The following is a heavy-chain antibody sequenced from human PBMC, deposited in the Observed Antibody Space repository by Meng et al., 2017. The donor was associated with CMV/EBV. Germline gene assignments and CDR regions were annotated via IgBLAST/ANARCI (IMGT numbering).Heavy chain of an antibody. V-gene: IGHV3-48*03. CDR1: GFTFSSYE. Sequence: GESLKTSCAASGFTFSSYEMNWVRQAPGKGLEWVSYISSSGSTIYYADSVKGRFTISRDNAKNSLYLQMNSLRAEDTAVYYCARMGRFLEWLSPLDYWGQGTLVTVSS. CDR3: ARMGRFLEWLSPLDY. J-gene: IGHJ4*02. CDR2: ISSSGSTI. D-gene: IGHD3-3*01.